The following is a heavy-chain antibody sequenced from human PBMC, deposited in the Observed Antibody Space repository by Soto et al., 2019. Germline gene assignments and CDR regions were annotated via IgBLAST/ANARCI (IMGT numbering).Heavy chain of an antibody. CDR2: IYYSGST. CDR3: ARGELRFWFDP. D-gene: IGHD1-26*01. Sequence: QVQLQESGPGLVKPSQTLSLTCTVSGGSISSGGYYWSWIRQHPGKGLEWIGYIYYSGSTYYNPSLKRXXTXPXGTSKNQFSLKLRSVTAADTAVDYCARGELRFWFDPWGQGTLVPVSS. J-gene: IGHJ5*02. CDR1: GGSISSGGYY. V-gene: IGHV4-31*03.